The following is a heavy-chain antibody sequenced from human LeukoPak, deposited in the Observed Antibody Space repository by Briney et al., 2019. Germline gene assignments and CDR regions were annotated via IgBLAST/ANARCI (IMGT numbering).Heavy chain of an antibody. J-gene: IGHJ4*02. CDR3: ARGRLPYYYGSGSYYNEGVPGDY. Sequence: ASVKVSCKASGDTLTSYYMHWVRQAPGQGLEWMGIINPSGGSTSYAQKFQGRVTMTRDTPTSTVYMELNSLRSEDTAVYYCARGRLPYYYGSGSYYNEGVPGDYWGQGTLVTVSS. CDR1: GDTLTSYY. V-gene: IGHV1-46*01. D-gene: IGHD3-10*01. CDR2: INPSGGST.